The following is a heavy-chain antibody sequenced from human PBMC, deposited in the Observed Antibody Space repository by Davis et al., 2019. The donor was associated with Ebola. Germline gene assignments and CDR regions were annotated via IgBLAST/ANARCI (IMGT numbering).Heavy chain of an antibody. CDR3: ARRSGKFDP. V-gene: IGHV4-34*01. D-gene: IGHD3-10*01. CDR1: GGSFSDYY. J-gene: IGHJ5*02. Sequence: MPSETLSLTCAVYGGSFSDYYWSWIRQPPGKGLEWIGEINHSGSTNYNPSLKSRVTISVDTSKNQFSLKVNSVTAADTAVYYCARRSGKFDPWGQGTLVTVSS. CDR2: INHSGST.